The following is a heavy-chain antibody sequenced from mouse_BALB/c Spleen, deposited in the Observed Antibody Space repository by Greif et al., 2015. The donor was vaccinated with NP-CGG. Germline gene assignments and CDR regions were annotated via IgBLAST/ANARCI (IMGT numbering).Heavy chain of an antibody. CDR3: ARSGYGNYGYAMDY. D-gene: IGHD2-10*02. CDR2: IDPANGNT. J-gene: IGHJ4*01. V-gene: IGHV14-3*02. Sequence: EVKLVESGAELVKPGASVKLSCTASGFNIRDTYMHWVKQRPEQGLEWIGRIDPANGNTKYDPKFQGKATITADTSSNTAYLQLSSLTSEDTAVYYRARSGYGNYGYAMDYWGQGTSVTVSS. CDR1: GFNIRDTY.